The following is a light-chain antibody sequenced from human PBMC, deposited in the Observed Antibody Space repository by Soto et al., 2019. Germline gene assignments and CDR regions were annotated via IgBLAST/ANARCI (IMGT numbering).Light chain of an antibody. Sequence: QSALTPPPSASGFPAQSVTISCTGTSSDVGYYDYVSWYQQHPGKAPKLVIYEVTKRPSGVPDRVSASKSGNTASLTVSGLRAEDEADYYSSSYAGSNNFVFGSGTKVTVL. J-gene: IGLJ1*01. CDR2: EVT. CDR3: SSYAGSNNFV. CDR1: SSDVGYYDY. V-gene: IGLV2-8*01.